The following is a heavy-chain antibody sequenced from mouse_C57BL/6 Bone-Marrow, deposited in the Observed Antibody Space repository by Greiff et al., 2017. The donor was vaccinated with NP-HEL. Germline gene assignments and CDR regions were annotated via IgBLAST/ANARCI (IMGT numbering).Heavy chain of an antibody. Sequence: EVKLMESGPELVKPGASVKISCKASGYSFTDYNMNWVKQSNGKSLEWIGVINPNYGTTSYNQKFKGKATLTVDQSSSTAYMQLNSLTSEDSAVYYCAREGYYGSNWYFDVWGTGTTVTVSS. D-gene: IGHD1-1*01. CDR2: INPNYGTT. V-gene: IGHV1-39*01. J-gene: IGHJ1*03. CDR3: AREGYYGSNWYFDV. CDR1: GYSFTDYN.